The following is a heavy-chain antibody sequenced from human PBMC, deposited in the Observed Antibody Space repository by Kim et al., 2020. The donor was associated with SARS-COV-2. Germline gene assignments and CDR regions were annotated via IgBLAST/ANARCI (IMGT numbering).Heavy chain of an antibody. J-gene: IGHJ6*02. Sequence: GGSLRLSCAASELTLSSYVMNWVRQAPGKGLEWVSTIRGVTAATFYADSVKGRFTISRDNSQNMVYLQMNSLRAEDTDIYYCAKRLASSALDVWGQGTT. CDR2: IRGVTAAT. D-gene: IGHD6-6*01. CDR1: ELTLSSYV. CDR3: AKRLASSALDV. V-gene: IGHV3-23*01.